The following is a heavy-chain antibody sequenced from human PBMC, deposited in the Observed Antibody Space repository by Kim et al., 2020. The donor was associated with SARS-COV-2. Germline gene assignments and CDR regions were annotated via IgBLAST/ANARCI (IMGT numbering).Heavy chain of an antibody. V-gene: IGHV4-59*13. D-gene: IGHD3-10*01. CDR3: ARTYGSGSYYNWVFDY. Sequence: SETLSLTCTVSGGSISSYYWSWIRQPSGKGLEWIGYIYYSGSTNYNPSLKSRVTISVDTSKNQFSLKLSSVTAADTAVYYCARTYGSGSYYNWVFDYWGQGTLVTVSS. J-gene: IGHJ4*02. CDR2: IYYSGST. CDR1: GGSISSYY.